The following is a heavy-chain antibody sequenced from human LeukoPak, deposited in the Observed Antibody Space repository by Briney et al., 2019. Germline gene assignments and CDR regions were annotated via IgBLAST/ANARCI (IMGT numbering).Heavy chain of an antibody. Sequence: SETLSLTCAVYGGSFSGYYWSWIRQPPGKGLECIGEINHSGSTNYNPSLKSRVTISVDTSKNQFSLKPSSVTAADTAVYYCARGRRYCSSTSCYHPYYYMDVWGKGTTVTVSS. V-gene: IGHV4-34*01. J-gene: IGHJ6*03. CDR1: GGSFSGYY. CDR2: INHSGST. CDR3: ARGRRYCSSTSCYHPYYYMDV. D-gene: IGHD2-2*01.